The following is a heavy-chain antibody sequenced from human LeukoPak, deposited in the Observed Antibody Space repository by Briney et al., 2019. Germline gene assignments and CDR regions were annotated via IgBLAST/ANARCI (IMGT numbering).Heavy chain of an antibody. CDR1: GFTFGSYA. D-gene: IGHD3-10*01. Sequence: GGSLRLSCAASGFTFGSYAMSWVRQAPGKGLEWVSAISGSGSTTYYADSVKGRFTISRDNSKNTLYLQMNSLGAEDTAVYYCAKVTGSGIWGQGTLVIVSS. J-gene: IGHJ4*02. CDR2: ISGSGSTT. V-gene: IGHV3-23*01. CDR3: AKVTGSGI.